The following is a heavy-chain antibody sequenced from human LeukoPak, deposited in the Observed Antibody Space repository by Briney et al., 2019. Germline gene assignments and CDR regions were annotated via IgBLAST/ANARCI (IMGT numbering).Heavy chain of an antibody. CDR1: GGSFSGYY. Sequence: SETLSLTCAVYGGSFSGYYWSWIRQPPGKGLEWIGEINHSGSTNYNPSLKSRVTISVDTSKNQFSLKLSSVTAADTAVYYCAARDGLIPAATSYIDYWGQGTLVTVSS. J-gene: IGHJ4*02. V-gene: IGHV4-34*01. CDR3: AARDGLIPAATSYIDY. D-gene: IGHD2-2*01. CDR2: INHSGST.